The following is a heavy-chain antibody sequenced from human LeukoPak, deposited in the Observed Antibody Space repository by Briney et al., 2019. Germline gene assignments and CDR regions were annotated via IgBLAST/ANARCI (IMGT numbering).Heavy chain of an antibody. V-gene: IGHV1-46*01. CDR2: INPSGGST. CDR1: GYTFPSYY. J-gene: IGHJ3*02. Sequence: ASVKVSCKASGYTFPSYYMHWVRQAPGQGLEWMGIINPSGGSTSYAQKFQGRVTMTRDTSTSTVYMELSSLRSEDTAVYYCARVSSDCSSTSCYVYDAFDIWGQGTMVTVSS. CDR3: ARVSSDCSSTSCYVYDAFDI. D-gene: IGHD2-2*01.